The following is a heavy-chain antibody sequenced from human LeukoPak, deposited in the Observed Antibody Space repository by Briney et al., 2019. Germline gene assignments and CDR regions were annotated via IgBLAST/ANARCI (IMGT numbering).Heavy chain of an antibody. V-gene: IGHV4-31*03. CDR2: IYYSGST. J-gene: IGHJ4*02. D-gene: IGHD3-22*01. CDR1: GGSISSGGYS. CDR3: ASHYYDSSGYYLPDY. Sequence: PSQTLSLTCTVSGGSISSGGYSWSWIRQHPGKGLEWIGYIYYSGSTYYNPSLKSRVTISVDTSKNQFSLKLSSVTAADTAVYYCASHYYDSSGYYLPDYWGQGTLVTVSS.